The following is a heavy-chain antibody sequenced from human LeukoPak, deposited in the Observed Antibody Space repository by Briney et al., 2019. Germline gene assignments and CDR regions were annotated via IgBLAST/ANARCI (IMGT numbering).Heavy chain of an antibody. CDR1: GFTFDDYG. V-gene: IGHV3-20*04. D-gene: IGHD6-13*01. CDR2: INWNGGST. CDR3: ARDRPGIAAAGTGLDY. J-gene: IGHJ4*02. Sequence: GGSLSLSCAASGFTFDDYGMSWVRQAPGKGLEWVSGINWNGGSTGYPDSVKGRFTISRDNAKNSLYLQMNSLRAEDTALYYCARDRPGIAAAGTGLDYWGQGTLVTVSS.